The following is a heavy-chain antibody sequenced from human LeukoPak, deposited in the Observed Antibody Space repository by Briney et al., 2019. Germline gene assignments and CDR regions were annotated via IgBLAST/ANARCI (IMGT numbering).Heavy chain of an antibody. D-gene: IGHD3-22*01. J-gene: IGHJ4*02. CDR3: ARASKTHSSGYYYLHY. CDR1: GYTFTGYY. V-gene: IGHV1-2*02. Sequence: GASVTVSCKASGYTFTGYYMHWVRQAPGQGLEWMGWINPNSGGTNYAQKFQGRVTMTRGTSISTAYMGLSRLRSDDTAVYYCARASKTHSSGYYYLHYWGQGTLVTVSS. CDR2: INPNSGGT.